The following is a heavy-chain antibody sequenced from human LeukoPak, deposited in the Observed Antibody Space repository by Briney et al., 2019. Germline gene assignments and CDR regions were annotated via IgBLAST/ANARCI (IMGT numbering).Heavy chain of an antibody. CDR2: MNPNSGNT. Sequence: GASVKVSCKASGYTFTSYDINWVRQATGQGLEWMGWMNPNSGNTGYAQKFQGRVTMTRNSSISTAYMELSSLRSEDTAVYYCARVGLQYYYYYYMDVWGKGTTVTVSS. CDR3: ARVGLQYYYYYYMDV. CDR1: GYTFTSYD. V-gene: IGHV1-8*01. J-gene: IGHJ6*03.